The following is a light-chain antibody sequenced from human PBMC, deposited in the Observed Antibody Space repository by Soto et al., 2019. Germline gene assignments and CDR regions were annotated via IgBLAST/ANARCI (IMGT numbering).Light chain of an antibody. V-gene: IGKV3-11*01. CDR2: DAS. CDR3: QQRYNWPWT. J-gene: IGKJ1*01. Sequence: EIVLTQSPGSLCLSPGRRATLSCRASQSIRNFLAWYQQKPGQAPRLLIYDASNRASGIPPRFSGSGSGTDFTLAISGLEPEDLAVYYCQQRYNWPWTFGQGTRWIS. CDR1: QSIRNF.